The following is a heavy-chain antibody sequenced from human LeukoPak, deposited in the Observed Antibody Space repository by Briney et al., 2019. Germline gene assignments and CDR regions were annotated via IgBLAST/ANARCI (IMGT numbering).Heavy chain of an antibody. J-gene: IGHJ4*02. D-gene: IGHD6-19*01. CDR3: ATYGVAVRALDY. CDR2: IKLDGSEK. Sequence: AGGSLRLSCVVSGFTFSKYWMSWVRQPPGKGPEWVANIKLDGSEKYYVDSVKGRFTISRDNAKNSLYLQMNSLRAEDTAVYYCATYGVAVRALDYWGQGTLVTVSS. CDR1: GFTFSKYW. V-gene: IGHV3-7*05.